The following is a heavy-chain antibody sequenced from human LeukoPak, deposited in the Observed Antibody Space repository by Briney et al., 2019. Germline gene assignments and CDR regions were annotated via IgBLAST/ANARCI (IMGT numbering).Heavy chain of an antibody. CDR3: AKASREAAVARPLDY. D-gene: IGHD6-19*01. CDR2: IGGVDDRT. J-gene: IGHJ4*02. CDR1: ALTVTPYA. V-gene: IGHV3-23*01. Sequence: PGGSLRLSCAPSALTVTPYAISCGRHPPGNGREWGVGIGGVDDRTYYTDSVTGRFTITRDNSKDTLFLQMNSLKAEDTAVYYCAKASREAAVARPLDYWGQGTLVTVSS.